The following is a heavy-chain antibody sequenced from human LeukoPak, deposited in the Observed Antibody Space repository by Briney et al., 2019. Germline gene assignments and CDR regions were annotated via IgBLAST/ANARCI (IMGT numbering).Heavy chain of an antibody. J-gene: IGHJ4*02. Sequence: KPGGSLRLSCAASGFTFIDYTMNWVRQAPGKGLEWVSSISSSSSYIYYADSVKGRFTISRDNAKNSLYLQMNSLRAEDTAVYYCARGSYSSFDYWGQGTLVTVSS. CDR3: ARGSYSSFDY. V-gene: IGHV3-21*01. CDR1: GFTFIDYT. CDR2: ISSSSSYI. D-gene: IGHD1-26*01.